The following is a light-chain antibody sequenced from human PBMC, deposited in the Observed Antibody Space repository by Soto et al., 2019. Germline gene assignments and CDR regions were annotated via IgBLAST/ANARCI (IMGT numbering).Light chain of an antibody. J-gene: IGLJ2*01. Sequence: QSALTQPASVSGSPGQSITISCTGTSSDVGGYNYVSWYQQHPGKAPKLMIYDVSNRPSGVSNRFSGYKSGNTASLTISGLPEEDDDYYYCSSYTSSSTVVFGGGTKLTVL. V-gene: IGLV2-14*01. CDR3: SSYTSSSTVV. CDR1: SSDVGGYNY. CDR2: DVS.